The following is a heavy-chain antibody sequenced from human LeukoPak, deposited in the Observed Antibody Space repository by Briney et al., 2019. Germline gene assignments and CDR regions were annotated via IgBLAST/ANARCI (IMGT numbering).Heavy chain of an antibody. D-gene: IGHD3-16*01. CDR3: ARDPHDSDS. J-gene: IGHJ4*02. CDR2: IYYTGST. CDR1: GGSVSSGSHY. Sequence: PSETLSLTCTVSGGSVSSGSHYWSWIRQPPGKGLEWIAYIYYTGSTNYNPSLKSRVTISVDTSKNQFSLKLRSVTAADTAVYYCARDPHDSDSWGQGTLVTVSS. V-gene: IGHV4-61*01.